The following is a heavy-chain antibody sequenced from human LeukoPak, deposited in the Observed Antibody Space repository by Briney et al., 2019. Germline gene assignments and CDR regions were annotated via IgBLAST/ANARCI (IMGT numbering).Heavy chain of an antibody. J-gene: IGHJ6*04. D-gene: IGHD3-10*01. CDR3: ARGPHFYGSGSYEYRYYYYYYGMDV. CDR2: INHKGAT. V-gene: IGHV4-34*01. Sequence: PSETLSLTCAVYGGSFSGYYWTWLRQPPGKGLEWIGEINHKGATNYNPSLKSRVTISLDTSKNQFSLKLSSVTAADTAVYYCARGPHFYGSGSYEYRYYYYYYGMDVWGKGTAVTVSS. CDR1: GGSFSGYY.